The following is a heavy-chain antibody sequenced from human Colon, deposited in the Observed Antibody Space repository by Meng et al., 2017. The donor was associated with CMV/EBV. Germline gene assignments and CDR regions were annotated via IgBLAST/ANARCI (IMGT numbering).Heavy chain of an antibody. Sequence: SETLSLTCSVSGGPIDSGDFYWSWIRQPPGKGLEWIGYVYWNGDSYYNPSLKGRISISVDTSKKQFSLKVKSVTAADTAVYYCARVEGVHSYRMDVWGQGTTVTVSS. CDR1: GGPIDSGDFY. V-gene: IGHV4-30-4*08. D-gene: IGHD3-10*01. CDR2: VYWNGDS. CDR3: ARVEGVHSYRMDV. J-gene: IGHJ6*02.